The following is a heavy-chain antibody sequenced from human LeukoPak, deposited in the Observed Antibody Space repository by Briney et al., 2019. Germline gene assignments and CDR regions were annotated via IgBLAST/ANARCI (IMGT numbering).Heavy chain of an antibody. CDR2: ISSNGGST. D-gene: IGHD6-13*01. CDR3: ARDRSSWYFPLFDY. Sequence: QPGGSLRLSCAASGFTFSSNAMSWVRQAPGKGLEWVSVISSNGGSTYYANSVKGRFTISRDNSKNTLYLQMNSLRAEDTAVYYCARDRSSWYFPLFDYWGQGTLVTVSS. CDR1: GFTFSSNA. V-gene: IGHV3-23*01. J-gene: IGHJ4*02.